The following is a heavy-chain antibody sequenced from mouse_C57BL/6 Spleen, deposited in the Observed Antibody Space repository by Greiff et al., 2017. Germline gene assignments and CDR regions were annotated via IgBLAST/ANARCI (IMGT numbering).Heavy chain of an antibody. J-gene: IGHJ1*03. Sequence: QVHVKQSGAELVKPGASVKMSCKASGYTFTSYWITWVKQRPGQGLEWIGDIYPGSGSTNYNEKFKSKATLTVDTSSSTAYMQLSSLTSEDSAVYYCARGVTPYWYFDVWGTGTTVTVSS. D-gene: IGHD2-3*01. CDR1: GYTFTSYW. V-gene: IGHV1-55*01. CDR3: ARGVTPYWYFDV. CDR2: IYPGSGST.